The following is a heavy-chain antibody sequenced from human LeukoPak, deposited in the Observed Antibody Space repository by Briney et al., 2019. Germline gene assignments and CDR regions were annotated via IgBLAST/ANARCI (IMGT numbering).Heavy chain of an antibody. V-gene: IGHV3-20*04. CDR3: ARDPTDIGVLAAFDI. CDR2: INWNGGST. CDR1: GFTVSSNY. J-gene: IGHJ3*02. Sequence: PGGSLRLSCAASGFTVSSNYMSWVRQAPGKGLEWVSGINWNGGSTGYADSVKGRFTISRDNAKNSLYLQMNSLRAEDTAVYYCARDPTDIGVLAAFDIWGQGTMVTVSS. D-gene: IGHD2-21*01.